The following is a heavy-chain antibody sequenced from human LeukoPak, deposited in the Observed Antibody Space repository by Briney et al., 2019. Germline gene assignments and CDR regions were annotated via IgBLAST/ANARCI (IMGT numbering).Heavy chain of an antibody. CDR3: AGGVYGELIFDY. J-gene: IGHJ4*02. CDR2: IYYSGST. D-gene: IGHD3-10*01. V-gene: IGHV4-39*07. CDR1: GGSISSSSYY. Sequence: TPSETLSLTCTVSGGSISSSSYYWGWIRQPPGKGLEWIGSIYYSGSTYYNPSLKSRVTISVDTSKDQFSLKLSSVTAADTAVYYCAGGVYGELIFDYWGQGTLVTVSS.